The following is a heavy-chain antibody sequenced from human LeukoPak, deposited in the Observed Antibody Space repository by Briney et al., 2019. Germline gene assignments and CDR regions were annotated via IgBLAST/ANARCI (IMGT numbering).Heavy chain of an antibody. CDR1: GFTFSNYW. CDR3: ARDRHDYTHYFDY. J-gene: IGHJ4*02. V-gene: IGHV3-7*01. Sequence: TGGSLRLSCAASGFTFSNYWMSWVRQAPGKGLEWVANIKQDGSEKYYVDSVKGRFTISRDNAKNSLYLQMNSLRAEDTAVYYCARDRHDYTHYFDYWGQGTLVTVSS. CDR2: IKQDGSEK. D-gene: IGHD4-11*01.